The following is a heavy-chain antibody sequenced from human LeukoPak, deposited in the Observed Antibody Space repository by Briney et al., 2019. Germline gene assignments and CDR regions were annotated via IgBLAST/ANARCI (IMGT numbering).Heavy chain of an antibody. CDR1: GYTFTSYG. CDR2: ISAYNGNT. J-gene: IGHJ4*02. D-gene: IGHD3-16*01. CDR3: ARVAYYDYVWGSYSGDY. Sequence: ASVKVSCKASGYTFTSYGISWVRQAPGQGLEWMGWISAYNGNTNYAQKLQGRVTMTTDTSTSTAYMKLRSLRSDDTAVYYCARVAYYDYVWGSYSGDYWGQGTLVTVSS. V-gene: IGHV1-18*01.